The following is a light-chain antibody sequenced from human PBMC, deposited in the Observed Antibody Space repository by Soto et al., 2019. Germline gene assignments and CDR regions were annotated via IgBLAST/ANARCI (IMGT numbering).Light chain of an antibody. V-gene: IGKV3-20*01. CDR2: GAS. CDR1: QSVSSSY. Sequence: EIVLTQSPGTLSLSPGERATLSCRASQSVSSSYLAWYQQKPGQAPRLLIYGASSRATGIPDRFSGSGSGTDFTLTINRLEPEDFAVYYCQQYGSSPPVSFGQGTKVDIK. J-gene: IGKJ1*01. CDR3: QQYGSSPPVS.